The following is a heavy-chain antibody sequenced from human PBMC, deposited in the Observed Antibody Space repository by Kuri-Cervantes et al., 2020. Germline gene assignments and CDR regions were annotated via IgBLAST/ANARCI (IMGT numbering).Heavy chain of an antibody. J-gene: IGHJ6*02. CDR2: INPSGGST. CDR1: GGTFSSYA. Sequence: ASVKVSCKASGGTFSSYAISWVRQAPGQGLEWMGIINPSGGSTSYAQKFQGRVTMTTDTSTRTANMELRGLRFDDTAVYYCARGADIVVVPATPDYYYYGLDVWGQGTTVTVSS. CDR3: ARGADIVVVPATPDYYYYGLDV. V-gene: IGHV1-46*01. D-gene: IGHD2-2*01.